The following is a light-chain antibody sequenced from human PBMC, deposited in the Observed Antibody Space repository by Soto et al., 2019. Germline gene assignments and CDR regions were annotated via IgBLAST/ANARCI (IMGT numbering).Light chain of an antibody. CDR2: SDT. V-gene: IGLV3-21*04. Sequence: SYELTQPPSVSVAPGKTARITCGGNNIGSKSVHWYQQKPGQAPVLVIYSDTDRPSGIPERFSGSNSGNTATLIISRVEAGDEADYYCQVWDSVLFGGGTKLTVL. CDR3: QVWDSVL. CDR1: NIGSKS. J-gene: IGLJ2*01.